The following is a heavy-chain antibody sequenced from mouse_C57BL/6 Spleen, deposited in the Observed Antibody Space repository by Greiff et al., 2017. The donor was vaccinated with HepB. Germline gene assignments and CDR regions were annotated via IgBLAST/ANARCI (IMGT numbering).Heavy chain of an antibody. CDR1: GYTFTSYW. CDR3: ARWDTTVDY. Sequence: QVQLQQPGAELVKPGASVKMSCKASGYTFTSYWITWVKQRPGQGLEWIGDIYPGSGSTNYNEKFKSKATLTVDTSSSTSYRQLSSLTSEDSAVYYCARWDTTVDYWGQGTTLTVSS. V-gene: IGHV1-55*01. J-gene: IGHJ2*01. CDR2: IYPGSGST. D-gene: IGHD1-1*01.